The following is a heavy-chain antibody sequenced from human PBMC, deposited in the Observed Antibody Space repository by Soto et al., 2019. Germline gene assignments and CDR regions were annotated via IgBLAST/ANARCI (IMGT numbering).Heavy chain of an antibody. Sequence: QVQLVQSGSEVKRPGASLKVSCKASGYVFNHYAINWVRQAPGQGLEWMGWLAPFNGKTSSLQKLQDRMSMTIDTATRTAYLELNSRTSDDTGVYFCAREGGSSTYSPLELDYWGQGTQVTVSS. D-gene: IGHD6-13*01. CDR1: GYVFNHYA. CDR2: LAPFNGKT. J-gene: IGHJ4*02. V-gene: IGHV1-18*04. CDR3: AREGGSSTYSPLELDY.